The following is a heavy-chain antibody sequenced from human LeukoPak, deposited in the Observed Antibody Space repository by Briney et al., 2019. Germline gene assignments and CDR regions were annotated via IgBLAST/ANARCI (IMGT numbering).Heavy chain of an antibody. CDR3: ATQGSSSGDAMAPI. D-gene: IGHD3-22*01. Sequence: PSQPLTLPCTVSGDPFSRCRSYWTWIWQPAGKGRVWIGRIYTNGSTNYNSDLTSRVTISVDTSKNQFSLKLSSVTAAGTAVYYCATQGSSSGDAMAPIWGQGTLVSVSS. J-gene: IGHJ4*02. V-gene: IGHV4-61*02. CDR1: GDPFSRCRSY. CDR2: IYTNGST.